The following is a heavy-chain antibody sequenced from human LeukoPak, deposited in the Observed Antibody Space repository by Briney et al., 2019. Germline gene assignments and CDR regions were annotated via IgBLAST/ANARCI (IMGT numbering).Heavy chain of an antibody. CDR3: VRDQQPEVPTSDSSPSA. CDR1: GFTFSFYS. J-gene: IGHJ5*02. D-gene: IGHD2-2*01. Sequence: GGSLKLSCAASGFTFSFYSMHWVRQAPGKGLEWVSCISSSGNYIYYADSVRGRFIISRDNDKNSLHLQMNILRADDTAVYYCVRDQQPEVPTSDSSPSAWGQGTLVTVSS. CDR2: ISSSGNYI. V-gene: IGHV3-21*01.